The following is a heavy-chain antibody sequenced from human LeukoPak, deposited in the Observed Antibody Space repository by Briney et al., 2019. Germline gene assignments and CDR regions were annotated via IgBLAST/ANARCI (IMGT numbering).Heavy chain of an antibody. CDR3: ARDRDIVVVVAALRQREMGGFDP. J-gene: IGHJ5*02. V-gene: IGHV1-8*01. D-gene: IGHD2-15*01. Sequence: ASVTVSCRASGCTFTNYDSNWVRRATGQGAELMGWMNPKSGNTGYAQKFQGRVPMPRNTSISTAYMELSSLRSDDTAVYYCARDRDIVVVVAALRQREMGGFDPWGQGTLVTVSS. CDR2: MNPKSGNT. CDR1: GCTFTNYD.